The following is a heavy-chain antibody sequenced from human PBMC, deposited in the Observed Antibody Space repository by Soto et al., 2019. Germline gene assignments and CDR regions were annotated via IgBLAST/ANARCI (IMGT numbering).Heavy chain of an antibody. V-gene: IGHV1-8*02. Sequence: ASVKVSCKASGYTFTSYGISWVRQATGQGLEWMGWMNPNSGNTGYAQKFQGRVTMTRNTSISTAYMELSSLRSEDTAVYYCARARATIAAAAIFDCWGQGTLVTVSS. J-gene: IGHJ4*02. CDR1: GYTFTSYG. CDR2: MNPNSGNT. CDR3: ARARATIAAAAIFDC. D-gene: IGHD6-13*01.